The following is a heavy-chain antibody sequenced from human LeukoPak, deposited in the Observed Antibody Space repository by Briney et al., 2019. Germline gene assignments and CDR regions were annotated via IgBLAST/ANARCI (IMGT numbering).Heavy chain of an antibody. Sequence: MSSSGSTIYYADSVKGRFTISRDNAKNSLYLQMNSLRAEDTAVYYCARDGASGTYLYYFDYWGQGTLVTVSS. CDR3: ARDGASGTYLYYFDY. CDR2: MSSSGSTI. D-gene: IGHD1-26*01. J-gene: IGHJ4*02. V-gene: IGHV3-48*03.